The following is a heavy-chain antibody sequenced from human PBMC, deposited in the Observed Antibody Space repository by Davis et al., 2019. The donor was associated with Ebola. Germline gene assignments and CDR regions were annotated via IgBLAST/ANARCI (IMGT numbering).Heavy chain of an antibody. J-gene: IGHJ6*02. V-gene: IGHV4-34*01. CDR1: GGSFSGYY. CDR2: INHSGST. Sequence: MPSETLSLTCAVYGGSFSGYYWSWIRQPPGKGLEWIGEINHSGSTNYNPSLKSRVTISVDTSKNQFSLKLSSVTAADTAVYYCARSGVATIGYYYYVMDVWGQGTTVTVSS. CDR3: ARSGVATIGYYYYVMDV. D-gene: IGHD5-12*01.